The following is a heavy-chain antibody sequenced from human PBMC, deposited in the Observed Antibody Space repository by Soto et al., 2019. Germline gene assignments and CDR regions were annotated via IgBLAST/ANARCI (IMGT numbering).Heavy chain of an antibody. CDR3: ARRPQACSGGRCYLYFRH. V-gene: IGHV4-30-4*01. CDR2: IYYSGST. Sequence: QVQLQESGPGLVKPSQTLSLTCTVSGGSISSGDYYWSWIRQPPGKGLEWIGYIYYSGSTYYNPSLKSRVTIAVDASKNQFSLKLSSVTAADTAAYYCARRPQACSGGRCYLYFRHWGQGTLVTVSS. D-gene: IGHD2-15*01. CDR1: GGSISSGDYY. J-gene: IGHJ1*01.